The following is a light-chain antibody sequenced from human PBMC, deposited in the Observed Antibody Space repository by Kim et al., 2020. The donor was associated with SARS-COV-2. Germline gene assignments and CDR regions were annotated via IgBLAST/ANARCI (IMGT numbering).Light chain of an antibody. CDR2: GAS. J-gene: IGKJ2*01. V-gene: IGKV3-20*01. CDR3: QQYGSSHMYT. Sequence: SPGESATLSCRASQSVSSSYLAWYQQKPGQAPRLHIYGASSRATGIPDRFSGGGSGTDFTLTISRLEPEDFAVYYCQQYGSSHMYTFGQGTKLVI. CDR1: QSVSSSY.